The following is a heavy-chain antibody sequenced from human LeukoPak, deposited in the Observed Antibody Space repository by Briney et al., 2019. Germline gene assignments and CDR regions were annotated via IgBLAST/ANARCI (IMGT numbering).Heavy chain of an antibody. J-gene: IGHJ4*02. V-gene: IGHV4-34*01. CDR1: GGSFSGFY. D-gene: IGHD5-12*01. CDR2: IYYSGST. CDR3: AKLRGATINAWYFDY. Sequence: SETLSLTCAVYGGSFSGFYWNWIRQPPGKGLEWIGSIYYSGSTYYNPSLKSRVTISVDTSKNQFSLKLSSVTAEDTAVYYCAKLRGATINAWYFDYWGQGTLVTVSS.